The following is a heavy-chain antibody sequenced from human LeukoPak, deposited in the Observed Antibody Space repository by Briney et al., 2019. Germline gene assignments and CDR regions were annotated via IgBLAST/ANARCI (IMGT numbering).Heavy chain of an antibody. D-gene: IGHD2-15*01. CDR1: GGTFSSYA. Sequence: SVKVSCKASGGTFSSYAISWVRQAPGQGLEWMGGIIPIFGTANYAQKFQGRVTITADESTSTAYMELSSLRSEDTAVYYCARDGVVVAALYGMDVWAKGPRSPSP. CDR3: ARDGVVVAALYGMDV. J-gene: IGHJ6*02. V-gene: IGHV1-69*13. CDR2: IIPIFGTA.